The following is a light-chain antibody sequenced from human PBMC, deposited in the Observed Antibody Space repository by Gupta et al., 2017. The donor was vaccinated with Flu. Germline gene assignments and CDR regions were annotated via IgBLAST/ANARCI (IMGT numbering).Light chain of an antibody. Sequence: DIQMTQSPSSLSASVGDRVTITCRASQSISNCLNWYQLKPGKAPKFLIYAASSLQSGVPSRFSASGSGTDFTLSISSLQPEDFATYYCQQSYNGPLTFGRGTKVEIK. CDR3: QQSYNGPLT. J-gene: IGKJ1*01. V-gene: IGKV1-39*01. CDR1: QSISNC. CDR2: AAS.